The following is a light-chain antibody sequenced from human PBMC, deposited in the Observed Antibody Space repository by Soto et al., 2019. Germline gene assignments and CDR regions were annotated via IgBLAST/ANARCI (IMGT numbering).Light chain of an antibody. J-gene: IGLJ1*01. Sequence: VLTQPPSVSVAPGQTARIACGGNNIGDQSVHWYQLKPGQAPVVVVYDDSDRPSGIPERFSGSNSGNTATLTINRVEAGDEADYYCQLWDGRSDHFVFGTGTKLTVL. CDR2: DDS. V-gene: IGLV3-21*02. CDR1: NIGDQS. CDR3: QLWDGRSDHFV.